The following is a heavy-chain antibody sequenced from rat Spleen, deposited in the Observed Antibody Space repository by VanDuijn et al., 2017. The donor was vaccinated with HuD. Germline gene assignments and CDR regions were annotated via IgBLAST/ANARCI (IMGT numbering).Heavy chain of an antibody. CDR1: GHSITSSYR. CDR2: INSAGTT. J-gene: IGHJ2*01. CDR3: ASLYSSYSLYYFDY. Sequence: EVQLQESGPGLVKPSQSLSLTCSVTGHSITSSYRWNWIRKFPGNKLEWMGYINSAGTTNYNLSLKSRISITRDTSKNQFFLQVNSVTTEDTATYYCASLYSSYSLYYFDYWGQGVMVTVSS. V-gene: IGHV3-3*01. D-gene: IGHD1-2*01.